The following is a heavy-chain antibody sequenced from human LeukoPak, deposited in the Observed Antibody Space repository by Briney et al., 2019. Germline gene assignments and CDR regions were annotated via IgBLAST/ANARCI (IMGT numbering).Heavy chain of an antibody. CDR3: AREDYGGNASLGD. Sequence: PTASVKVSCKASGGTFSSYAISWVRQAPGQGLEWMGRIIPILGIANYPQKFQGRVTITADKSTSTAYMELSSLRSEDTAVYYCAREDYGGNASLGDWGQGTLVTVSS. D-gene: IGHD4-23*01. CDR1: GGTFSSYA. V-gene: IGHV1-69*04. J-gene: IGHJ4*02. CDR2: IIPILGIA.